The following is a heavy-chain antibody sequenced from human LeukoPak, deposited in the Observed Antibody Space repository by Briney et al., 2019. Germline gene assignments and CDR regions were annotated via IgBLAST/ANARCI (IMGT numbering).Heavy chain of an antibody. CDR3: ARNWFDP. Sequence: GRSLRLSCAASGFTVSSDYMSWVRQAPGKGLEWVSVIYSGGSTYYADSVKGRFTISRDKSKNTVYLQMNSLRFEDTAMYYCARNWFDPWGQGTLVTVSS. J-gene: IGHJ5*02. V-gene: IGHV3-53*05. CDR1: GFTVSSDY. CDR2: IYSGGST.